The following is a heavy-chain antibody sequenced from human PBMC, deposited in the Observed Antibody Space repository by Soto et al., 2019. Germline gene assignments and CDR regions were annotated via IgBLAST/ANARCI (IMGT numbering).Heavy chain of an antibody. CDR1: GGTFSSYA. CDR3: ARGFRSLRYFDWLLLTYGMDV. J-gene: IGHJ6*02. Sequence: ASVKVSCKASGGTFSSYAISWVRQAPGQGLEWMGGIIPIFGTANYAQKFQGRVTITADESTSTAYMELSSLRSEDTAVYYCARGFRSLRYFDWLLLTYGMDVWGQGTTVTVSS. D-gene: IGHD3-9*01. V-gene: IGHV1-69*13. CDR2: IIPIFGTA.